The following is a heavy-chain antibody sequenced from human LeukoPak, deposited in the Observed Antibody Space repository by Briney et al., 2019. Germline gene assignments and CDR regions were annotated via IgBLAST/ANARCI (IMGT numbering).Heavy chain of an antibody. CDR3: ARVLKDGYNNGNFQH. J-gene: IGHJ1*01. D-gene: IGHD5-24*01. V-gene: IGHV1-2*02. CDR2: INPNSSAT. CDR1: GYTFTGYY. Sequence: ASVNVSCKASGYTFTGYYMHWVRQAPGQGLEWMGWINPNSSATNYAQKFQGRVTMTRDTSITTAYMELSRLRSDDTAVYYCARVLKDGYNNGNFQHWGQGTLVTVSS.